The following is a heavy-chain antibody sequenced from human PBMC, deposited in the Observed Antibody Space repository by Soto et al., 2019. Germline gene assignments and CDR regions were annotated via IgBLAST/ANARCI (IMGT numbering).Heavy chain of an antibody. J-gene: IGHJ6*02. V-gene: IGHV3-7*04. Sequence: EVQLVESGGGLVQPGGSLRLSCVGSGLTFSSDWMAWVRQAPGKGLEWVANIKQDGSVVHYVDSGEGRFTISRDNVKNSLYLQMNSLIAEDTAVYYCARDLSYYSGGRLYDRLDVWGQGTTVAVSS. CDR2: IKQDGSVV. CDR1: GLTFSSDW. D-gene: IGHD2-15*01. CDR3: ARDLSYYSGGRLYDRLDV.